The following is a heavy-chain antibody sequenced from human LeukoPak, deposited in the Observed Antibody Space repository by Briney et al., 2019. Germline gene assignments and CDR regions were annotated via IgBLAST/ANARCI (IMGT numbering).Heavy chain of an antibody. D-gene: IGHD2-15*01. CDR3: ARSDRSHKEFDY. CDR1: GFTVSGNY. J-gene: IGHJ4*02. Sequence: GGSLRLSCAASGFTVSGNYMSWVRQAPGKGLEWVSVIYSGGSTYYADSVKGRFTISRDNSKNTLYLQMNSLRAEDTAVYYCARSDRSHKEFDYWGQGTLVTVSS. CDR2: IYSGGST. V-gene: IGHV3-53*01.